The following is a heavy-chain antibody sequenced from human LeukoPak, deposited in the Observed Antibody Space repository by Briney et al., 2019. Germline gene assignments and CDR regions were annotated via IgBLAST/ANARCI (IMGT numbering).Heavy chain of an antibody. CDR2: INPNSGGT. V-gene: IGHV1-2*02. D-gene: IGHD1-26*01. Sequence: ASVKVSCKASGYTFIGCYMYWVRQAPGQGLEWMGWINPNSGGTNYAQKFQGRVTMTRDTSINTAYMKLSRLRSDDTAVYYCARDRIGATWGQGTLVTVSS. J-gene: IGHJ4*02. CDR3: ARDRIGAT. CDR1: GYTFIGCY.